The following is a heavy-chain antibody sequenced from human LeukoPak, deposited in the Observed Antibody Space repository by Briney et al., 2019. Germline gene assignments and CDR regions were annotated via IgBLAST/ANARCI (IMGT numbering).Heavy chain of an antibody. CDR1: GYSFTRYC. V-gene: IGHV5-51*01. D-gene: IGHD1-26*01. CDR2: IYPGDSGP. J-gene: IGHJ3*01. CDR3: GMSGDRVPLQDDVFDV. Sequence: GESLKISCKVSGYSFTRYCIGWVRQMPGKGLEWMGIIYPGDSGPTYSPSFQGQVTISVDKSINTAYLQWSSLQASDTAMYYCGMSGDRVPLQDDVFDVWGQGTVTVST.